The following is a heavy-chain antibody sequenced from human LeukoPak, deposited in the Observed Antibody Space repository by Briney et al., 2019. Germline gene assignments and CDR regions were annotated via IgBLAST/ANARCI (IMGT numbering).Heavy chain of an antibody. CDR2: IYYSGST. CDR3: ARGCSSTSCYIGGYYFDY. Sequence: SETLSLTCTVSGGSISSYYWSWIRQPPGKGLEWIGYIYYSGSTNYNPSLKSRVTISVDTSKNQFSLKLSSVTAADTAVYYCARGCSSTSCYIGGYYFDYWGQGTLVTVSS. V-gene: IGHV4-59*01. CDR1: GGSISSYY. D-gene: IGHD2-2*02. J-gene: IGHJ4*02.